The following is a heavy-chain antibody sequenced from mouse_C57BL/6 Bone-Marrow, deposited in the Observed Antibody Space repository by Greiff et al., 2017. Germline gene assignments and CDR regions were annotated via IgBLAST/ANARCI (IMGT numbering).Heavy chain of an antibody. Sequence: QVTLKVSGPGILQPSQTLSLTCSFSGFSLSTFGMGVGWIRPPSGKGLEWLAHIWWDADKYSTPALKSWLTISKATSKNQVFLKIANVDTADTATYYCARIVYYGSSYGYWGQGTTLTVSS. CDR2: IWWDADK. J-gene: IGHJ2*01. D-gene: IGHD1-1*01. V-gene: IGHV8-8*01. CDR3: ARIVYYGSSYGY. CDR1: GFSLSTFGMG.